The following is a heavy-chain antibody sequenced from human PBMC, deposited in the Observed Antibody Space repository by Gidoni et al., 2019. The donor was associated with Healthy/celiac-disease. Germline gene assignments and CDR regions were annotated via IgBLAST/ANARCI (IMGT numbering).Heavy chain of an antibody. J-gene: IGHJ4*02. CDR2: IKQDGSEK. Sequence: EVQLVESGGGLVQPGGSLRLSCAAPGFTFSSYWMSWVRQAPGKGLEWVANIKQDGSEKYYVDSVKGRFTISRDNAKNSLYLQMNSLRAEDTAVYYCAREILWFSSKSFDYWGQGTLVTVSS. CDR3: AREILWFSSKSFDY. CDR1: GFTFSSYW. D-gene: IGHD3-10*01. V-gene: IGHV3-7*01.